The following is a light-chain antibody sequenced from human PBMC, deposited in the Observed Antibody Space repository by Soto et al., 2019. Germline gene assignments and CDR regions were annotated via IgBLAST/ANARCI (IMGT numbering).Light chain of an antibody. Sequence: EIVLTQSPGTLSLSPGERATLSCRASQSVSSSYLAWYQRKPGQAPRLLIYGASSRATGIPDRFSGSGSGTDFTLTISRLVPEDVAVYYGQQYGSLLTFGQGTRLEIK. CDR2: GAS. V-gene: IGKV3-20*01. CDR1: QSVSSSY. J-gene: IGKJ5*01. CDR3: QQYGSLLT.